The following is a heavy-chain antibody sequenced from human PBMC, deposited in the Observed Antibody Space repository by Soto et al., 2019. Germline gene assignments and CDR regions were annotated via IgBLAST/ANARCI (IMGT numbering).Heavy chain of an antibody. V-gene: IGHV4-34*01. CDR1: GGSFSGYY. CDR3: AGYLSRSSSNCYY. CDR2: INHSGST. Sequence: SETLSLTCAVYGGSFSGYYWSWIRQPPGKGLEWIGEINHSGSTNYNPSLKSRVTISVDTSKNQFSLKLSSVTVADTAVYYCAGYLSRSSSNCYYWGQGTLATVS. D-gene: IGHD6-6*01. J-gene: IGHJ4*02.